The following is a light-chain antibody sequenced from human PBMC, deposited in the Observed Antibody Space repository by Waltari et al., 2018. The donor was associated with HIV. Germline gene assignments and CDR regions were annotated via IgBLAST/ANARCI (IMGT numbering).Light chain of an antibody. CDR1: QSISSW. V-gene: IGKV1-5*03. CDR3: QQYNSYPYT. CDR2: KAS. Sequence: DIQMTQSPSTLPESVGDRVTITCRASQSISSWLAWYQQKPGKAPKLLIYKASSLESGVPSRFSGSGSGTEFTVTISSLQPDDFATYYCQQYNSYPYTFGQGTKLEIK. J-gene: IGKJ2*01.